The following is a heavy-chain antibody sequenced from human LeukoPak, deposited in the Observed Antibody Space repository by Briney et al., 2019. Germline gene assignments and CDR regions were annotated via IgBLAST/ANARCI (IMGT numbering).Heavy chain of an antibody. CDR2: ISWNSGSI. D-gene: IGHD3-16*01. Sequence: PGRSLRLSCAASGFTFDDYAMHWVRQAPGKGLEWVSGISWNSGSIGYADSVKGRFTISRDNAKNSLYLQMNSLRAEDTALYYCAKGRPLGYWGQGTLVTVSS. CDR3: AKGRPLGY. J-gene: IGHJ4*02. CDR1: GFTFDDYA. V-gene: IGHV3-9*01.